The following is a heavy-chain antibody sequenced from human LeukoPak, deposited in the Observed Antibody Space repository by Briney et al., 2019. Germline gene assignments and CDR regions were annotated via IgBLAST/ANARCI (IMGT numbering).Heavy chain of an antibody. CDR2: IYSGGST. J-gene: IGHJ6*02. V-gene: IGHV3-53*05. Sequence: GGSLRLSCAASGFTVSSNYMSWVRQAPGKGLEWVSVIYSGGSTYYADSVKGRFTISRDNSKNTLYLQMNSLRAEDTAVYYCAKGRTKGLAAYYYGMDVWGQGTTVTVSS. CDR1: GFTVSSNY. CDR3: AKGRTKGLAAYYYGMDV. D-gene: IGHD2-8*01.